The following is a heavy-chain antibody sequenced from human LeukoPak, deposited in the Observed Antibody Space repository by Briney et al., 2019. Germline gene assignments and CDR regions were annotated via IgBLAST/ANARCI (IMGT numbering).Heavy chain of an antibody. CDR1: GFTFSSYW. V-gene: IGHV3-7*01. CDR3: ASEGSENYYDSSGPEY. J-gene: IGHJ4*02. Sequence: GGSLRLSCAASGFTFSSYWMSWVRQAPGKGVEWVANIKQDGSEKYYVDSVKGRFTISRDNAKNSLYLQMNSLRAEDTAVYYCASEGSENYYDSSGPEYWGQGTLVTVSS. D-gene: IGHD3-22*01. CDR2: IKQDGSEK.